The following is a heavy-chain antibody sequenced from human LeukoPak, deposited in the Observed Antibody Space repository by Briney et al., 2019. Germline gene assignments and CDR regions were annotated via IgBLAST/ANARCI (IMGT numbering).Heavy chain of an antibody. CDR2: VYNSGRT. V-gene: IGHV4-4*08. CDR1: GVSISNYY. Sequence: SETLSLTCIVSGVSISNYYWSWIRQPPGKGLEWIGYVYNSGRTSYNSYLKGRVSISADMPKNQFSLKLSSVTAADTAVYYCASHSPYYYDSSGPITYFDYWGQGTLVTVSS. CDR3: ASHSPYYYDSSGPITYFDY. D-gene: IGHD3-22*01. J-gene: IGHJ4*02.